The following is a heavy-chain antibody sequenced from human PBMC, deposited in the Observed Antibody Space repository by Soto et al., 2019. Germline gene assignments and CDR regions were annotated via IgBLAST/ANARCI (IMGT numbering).Heavy chain of an antibody. CDR1: GFTFSDYY. Sequence: QVQLVESGGGLVKPGGSLRLSCAASGFTFSDYYMSWIRQAPGKGLEWVSYINSSSSYTNYADSVKGRFTISRDNAKNSLYLQMNSLRAEDTAVYYCARTIAAAGGRRYFDLWGRGTLVTVSS. CDR2: INSSSSYT. V-gene: IGHV3-11*05. D-gene: IGHD6-13*01. CDR3: ARTIAAAGGRRYFDL. J-gene: IGHJ2*01.